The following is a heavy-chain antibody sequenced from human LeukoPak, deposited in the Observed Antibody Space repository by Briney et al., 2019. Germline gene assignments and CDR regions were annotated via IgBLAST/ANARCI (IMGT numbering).Heavy chain of an antibody. CDR2: SRNKANSYTT. CDR3: ARASHFDSRDYAFDM. J-gene: IGHJ3*02. D-gene: IGHD3-22*01. V-gene: IGHV3-72*01. Sequence: GGSLRLSCAVSGFTFSDHYMDWLRQAPGKGLEWVGRSRNKANSYTTEYAASVKGRFTISRDDSKNSLYLQMNSLTTEDTAVYYCARASHFDSRDYAFDMWGQGTMVTVSS. CDR1: GFTFSDHY.